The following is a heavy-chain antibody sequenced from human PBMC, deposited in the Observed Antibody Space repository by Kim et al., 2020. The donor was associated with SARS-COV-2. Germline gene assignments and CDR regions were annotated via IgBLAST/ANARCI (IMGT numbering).Heavy chain of an antibody. V-gene: IGHV3-7*03. CDR3: ARPGYSGYDGFDY. D-gene: IGHD5-12*01. J-gene: IGHJ4*02. CDR2: IKQDGSEK. Sequence: GGSLRLSCAASGFTFSSYWMSWVRQAPGKGLEWVANIKQDGSEKYYVDSVKGRFTISRDNAKNSLYLQMNSLRDEDTAVYYCARPGYSGYDGFDYWGQGTLVTVSS. CDR1: GFTFSSYW.